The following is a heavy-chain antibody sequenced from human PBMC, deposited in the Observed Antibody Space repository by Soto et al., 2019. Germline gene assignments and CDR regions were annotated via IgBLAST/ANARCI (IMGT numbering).Heavy chain of an antibody. CDR3: ASSHAGAHITAAVH. CDR1: GGSISSSGYY. J-gene: IGHJ4*02. D-gene: IGHD6-13*01. Sequence: SETLSLTCTVSGGSISSSGYYWGWIRQPPGKGLEWIGTIYYSGSTYYNPSLKSRVTISVDRSKNQFSLKLSSVTAADTAVYYCASSHAGAHITAAVHWGQGTLVTVSS. CDR2: IYYSGST. V-gene: IGHV4-39*07.